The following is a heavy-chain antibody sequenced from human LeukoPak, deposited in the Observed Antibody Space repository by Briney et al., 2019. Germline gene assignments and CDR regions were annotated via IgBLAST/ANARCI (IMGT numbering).Heavy chain of an antibody. CDR3: ARQYYDILTGYFAYYFDY. V-gene: IGHV3-23*01. CDR1: GFTFSSYA. CDR2: ICGSGGST. Sequence: PGGSLRLSCAASGFTFSSYAMSWVRQAPGKGLEWVSAICGSGGSTYYADSVKGRFTISRDNSKNTLYLQMNSLRAEDTAVYYCARQYYDILTGYFAYYFDYWGQGTLVTVSS. D-gene: IGHD3-9*01. J-gene: IGHJ4*02.